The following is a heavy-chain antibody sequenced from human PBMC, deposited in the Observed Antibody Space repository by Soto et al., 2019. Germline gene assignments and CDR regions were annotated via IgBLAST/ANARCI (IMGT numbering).Heavy chain of an antibody. Sequence: RASVKVSCKASGFTFTSSAVQWVRQARGQRLEWIGWIVVGSGNANYAQKFQERVTITRDMSTSTAYMELSSLRSEDTAVYYCAACRNSGSYYYFDVWGPGTLVTVAS. V-gene: IGHV1-58*01. D-gene: IGHD1-26*01. J-gene: IGHJ4*02. CDR3: AACRNSGSYYYFDV. CDR1: GFTFTSSA. CDR2: IVVGSGNA.